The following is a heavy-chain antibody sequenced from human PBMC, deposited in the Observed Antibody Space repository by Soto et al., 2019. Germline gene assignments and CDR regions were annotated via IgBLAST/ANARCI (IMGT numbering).Heavy chain of an antibody. J-gene: IGHJ4*02. CDR2: IKQDGSEK. Sequence: VQLVESGGGLVQPGGSLRLSCAGSEFTFNKYWMSWVRQAPGKGLECVANIKQDGSEKHYVDYVKGRLTISRDNAKNSMYLQMNSLRAEDTAVYYCARLRGTANFDYWGQGTLVTVSS. CDR1: EFTFNKYW. V-gene: IGHV3-7*01. D-gene: IGHD3-16*01. CDR3: ARLRGTANFDY.